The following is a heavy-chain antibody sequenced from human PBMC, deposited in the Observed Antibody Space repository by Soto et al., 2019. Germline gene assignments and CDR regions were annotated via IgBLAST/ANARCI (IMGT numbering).Heavy chain of an antibody. Sequence: QVQLEQSGGEVKQPGSSVRVSCKTSGGTFSTYAINWVRQAPGQGLGWMGAIIPLFGTADYSQKFQGRVTITADESTSTAYMELSSLRFDDPAVYFCARPKGTYSSGYYYFDFWGQGTLVTVSS. V-gene: IGHV1-69*01. CDR1: GGTFSTYA. CDR3: ARPKGTYSSGYYYFDF. D-gene: IGHD6-19*01. CDR2: IIPLFGTA. J-gene: IGHJ4*02.